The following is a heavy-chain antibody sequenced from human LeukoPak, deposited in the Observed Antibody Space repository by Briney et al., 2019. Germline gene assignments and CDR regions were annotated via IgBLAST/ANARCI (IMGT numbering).Heavy chain of an antibody. D-gene: IGHD3-10*01. V-gene: IGHV1-46*01. J-gene: IGHJ5*01. CDR2: INPSGDYT. CDR3: ARDSSYYGSGNYYNGFNWFDS. Sequence: ASVNVSCKASKYTFTSYAMNWVRQAPGQGLEWMGIINPSGDYTSYAQKFQGRVTMTMDTSTSTVYMELSSLRSEDTAVYYCARDSSYYGSGNYYNGFNWFDSWGQGTLVTVSS. CDR1: KYTFTSYA.